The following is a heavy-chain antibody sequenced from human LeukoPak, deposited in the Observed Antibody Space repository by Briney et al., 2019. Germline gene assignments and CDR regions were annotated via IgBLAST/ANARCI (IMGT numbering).Heavy chain of an antibody. CDR2: IYHSGSA. CDR1: GYSITSGYN. CDR3: VRYCSSTTCYARAVEY. V-gene: IGHV4-38-2*02. Sequence: SETLSLTCTVSGYSITSGYNWAWIRQPPGKVLEWIGSIYHSGSAYYNPSLKSRVTISVDTSKNQSSLKLSSVTAADTAVYYCVRYCSSTTCYARAVEYWGQGTLVTVSS. D-gene: IGHD2-2*01. J-gene: IGHJ4*02.